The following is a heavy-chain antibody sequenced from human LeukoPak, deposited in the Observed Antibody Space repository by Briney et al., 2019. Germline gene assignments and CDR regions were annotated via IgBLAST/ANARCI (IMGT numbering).Heavy chain of an antibody. D-gene: IGHD6-13*01. CDR2: IGSAGDT. Sequence: PGGSLRLSCAASGFTFSSYDMHWVRQATGKGLEWVSVIGSAGDTYYLDSVTGRFTISRENAKNSLYLQMNSLRAGDTAVYYCARSIGAAYFDNWGQGTLVTVSS. J-gene: IGHJ4*02. CDR1: GFTFSSYD. CDR3: ARSIGAAYFDN. V-gene: IGHV3-13*04.